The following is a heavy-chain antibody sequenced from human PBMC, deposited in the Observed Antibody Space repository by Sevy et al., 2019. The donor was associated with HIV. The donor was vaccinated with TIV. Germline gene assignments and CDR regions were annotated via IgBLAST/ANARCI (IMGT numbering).Heavy chain of an antibody. Sequence: GGSLRLSCAASGFTVSKYAIHWVRQAPGMRLQYVSGISSDGGRTYYEDSVKGRFTISRDNSKNTLYLQMGSLRLEDMAVYYCVRGIPAPGKAYYYYGMDVWGQGTTVTVSS. CDR3: VRGIPAPGKAYYYYGMDV. CDR2: ISSDGGRT. J-gene: IGHJ6*02. D-gene: IGHD6-13*01. CDR1: GFTVSKYA. V-gene: IGHV3-64*02.